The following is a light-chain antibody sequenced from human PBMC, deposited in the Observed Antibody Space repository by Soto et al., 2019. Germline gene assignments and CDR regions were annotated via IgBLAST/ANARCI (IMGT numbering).Light chain of an antibody. J-gene: IGKJ4*01. CDR1: QSVRSN. CDR2: GVS. CDR3: QQYNNWPLT. Sequence: EIVMTQSPATLSVATGERATLSCRASQSVRSNLVWYQQKHGQAPRLLIYGVSTRAPGIPARFSGSGSGTEFTLTISSLQSEDFAFYYCQQYNNWPLTFGGGTKVDIK. V-gene: IGKV3-15*01.